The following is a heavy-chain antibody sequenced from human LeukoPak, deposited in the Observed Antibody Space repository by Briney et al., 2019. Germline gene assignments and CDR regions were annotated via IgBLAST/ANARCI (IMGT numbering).Heavy chain of an antibody. D-gene: IGHD2-21*02. CDR2: IYYSGST. V-gene: IGHV4-39*01. Sequence: KPSETLSLTFTVSGXSISSSSYYWGWIRQPPGKGLEWIGSIYYSGSTYYNPSLKSRVTISVDTSKNQFSLKLRSVTAADTAVYYCARRRSGDYYLDFWGQGTVVTVSS. J-gene: IGHJ4*02. CDR3: ARRRSGDYYLDF. CDR1: GXSISSSSYY.